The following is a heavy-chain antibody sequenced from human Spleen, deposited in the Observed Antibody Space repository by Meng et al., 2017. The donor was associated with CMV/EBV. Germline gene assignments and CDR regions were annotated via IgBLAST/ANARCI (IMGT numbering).Heavy chain of an antibody. Sequence: AAPGYICSGAAIHWVRQASGKGLEWVGRIRTNPNNYAAEYAASVEGRFTISRDDSKKTAYLQMNSLKTEDTAVYYCTRLWSTGGFDPWGQGTLVTVSS. V-gene: IGHV3-73*01. J-gene: IGHJ5*02. CDR1: GYICSGAA. CDR2: IRTNPNNYAA. D-gene: IGHD2-2*01. CDR3: TRLWSTGGFDP.